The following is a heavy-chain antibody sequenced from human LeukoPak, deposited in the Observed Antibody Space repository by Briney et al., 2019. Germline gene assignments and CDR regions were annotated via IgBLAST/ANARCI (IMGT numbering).Heavy chain of an antibody. CDR1: GFTFSDYA. J-gene: IGHJ4*02. CDR3: ARGIRFLEWLSGFDY. Sequence: GGSLRLSCEASGFTFSDYAMTWVRQAPGKGLEWVSGINWNGGSTGYADSVKGRFTISRDNAKNSLYLQMDSLRVEDTALYYCARGIRFLEWLSGFDYWGQGTLVTVSS. D-gene: IGHD3-3*01. V-gene: IGHV3-20*04. CDR2: INWNGGST.